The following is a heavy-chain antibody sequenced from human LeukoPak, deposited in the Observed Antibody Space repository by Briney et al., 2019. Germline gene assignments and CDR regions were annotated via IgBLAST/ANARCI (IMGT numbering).Heavy chain of an antibody. CDR2: INPSGGST. V-gene: IGHV1-46*01. Sequence: ASVEVSCKASGYTFTSYYMHWVRQAPGQGLEWMGIINPSGGSTSCAQKFQGRVTMTRDTSTSTVYMELSSLRSEDTAVYYCAGEGCGGDCYHFDYWGQGTLVTVSS. CDR1: GYTFTSYY. D-gene: IGHD2-21*02. J-gene: IGHJ4*02. CDR3: AGEGCGGDCYHFDY.